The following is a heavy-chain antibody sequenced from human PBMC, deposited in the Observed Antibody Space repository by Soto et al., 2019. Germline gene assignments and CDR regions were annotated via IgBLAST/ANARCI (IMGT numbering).Heavy chain of an antibody. V-gene: IGHV3-49*03. CDR2: INSRRYGGTT. CDR1: GFTFGDYA. D-gene: IGHD2-21*01. CDR3: TRLPPNKHCRGGGCSAFDV. J-gene: IGHJ3*01. Sequence: EVQLVESGGGLVQPGRSLRLSCSASGFTFGDYAMIWFRQAPGKGLEWVGRINSRRYGGTTESAASMRGKFAISRDDSTNIAYLHMSSLEPDDTAIYYCTRLPPNKHCRGGGCSAFDVWGRGTNVTVSS.